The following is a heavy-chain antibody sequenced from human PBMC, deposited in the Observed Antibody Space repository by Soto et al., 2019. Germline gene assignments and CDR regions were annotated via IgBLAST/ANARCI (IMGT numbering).Heavy chain of an antibody. CDR3: AISGGQQLLPGPSGGY. D-gene: IGHD6-13*01. J-gene: IGHJ4*02. Sequence: SETLSLTCAVSGGSISSSNWWSWVRQPPGKGLEWIGEIYHSGSTNYNPSLKSRVTISVDKSKNQFSLKLSSVTAADTAVYYCAISGGQQLLPGPSGGYWGQGTLVTVSS. V-gene: IGHV4-4*02. CDR1: GGSISSSNW. CDR2: IYHSGST.